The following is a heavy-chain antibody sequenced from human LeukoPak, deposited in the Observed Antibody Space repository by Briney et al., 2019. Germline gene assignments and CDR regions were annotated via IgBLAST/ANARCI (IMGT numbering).Heavy chain of an antibody. CDR1: GFTFSSYA. D-gene: IGHD6-13*01. J-gene: IGHJ6*02. Sequence: PGGSLRLSCAASGFTFSSYAMSWVRQAPGKGLEWVSAISGSGGSTYYADSVKGRFIISRDNSKNTLYLQMNSLRAEDTAVYYCAKDVAAADYYYYGMDVWGQGTTVTVSS. CDR2: ISGSGGST. CDR3: AKDVAAADYYYYGMDV. V-gene: IGHV3-23*01.